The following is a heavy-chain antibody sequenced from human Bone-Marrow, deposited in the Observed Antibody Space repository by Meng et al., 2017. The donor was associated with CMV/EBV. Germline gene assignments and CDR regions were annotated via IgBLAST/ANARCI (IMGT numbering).Heavy chain of an antibody. CDR3: ARDQSSGWYTLQSGYGKDV. D-gene: IGHD6-19*01. CDR1: GFTFSSYA. V-gene: IGHV3-30*04. CDR2: ISYDGSNK. J-gene: IGHJ6*02. Sequence: GESLKISCASSGFTFSSYAMHWVRQAPGKGLEWVAVISYDGSNKYYADSVKGRFTISRDNSKKTPYLQMNSLRAEDTAVYYCARDQSSGWYTLQSGYGKDVWGQGTTVTASS.